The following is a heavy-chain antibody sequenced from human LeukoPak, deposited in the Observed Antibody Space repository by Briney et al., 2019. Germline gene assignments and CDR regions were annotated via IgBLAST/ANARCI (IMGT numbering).Heavy chain of an antibody. J-gene: IGHJ4*02. V-gene: IGHV3-7*01. Sequence: GGSLRLSCAASGFTFSSYSMNWVRQAPGKGLEWVAKIKADGGEKDHVASVKGRFTISRDNAKNSLYLQMNSLRVEDTAVYYCARGGAARPDFGGQGTLVTVSS. CDR3: ARGGAARPDF. CDR1: GFTFSSYS. D-gene: IGHD6-6*01. CDR2: IKADGGEK.